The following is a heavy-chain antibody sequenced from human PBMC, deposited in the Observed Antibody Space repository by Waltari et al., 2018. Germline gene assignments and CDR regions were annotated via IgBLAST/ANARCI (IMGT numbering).Heavy chain of an antibody. CDR3: AVVLIGNYNSFFDD. Sequence: EVQLLESGGGLVQPGGFLRLSCAASGFNFSNSVMTWVRPAPGKGLEWVSLISASGHATYYADSVKGRFTISRDNSKNTLYLQMNSLRAEDTAVYYCAVVLIGNYNSFFDDWGQGTLVTVSS. CDR1: GFNFSNSV. V-gene: IGHV3-23*01. D-gene: IGHD1-7*01. J-gene: IGHJ4*02. CDR2: ISASGHAT.